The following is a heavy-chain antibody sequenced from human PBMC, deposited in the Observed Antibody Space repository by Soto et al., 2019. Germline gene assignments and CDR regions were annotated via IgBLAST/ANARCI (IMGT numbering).Heavy chain of an antibody. CDR1: GFTFSSYD. Sequence: EVQLVESGGGLVQPGGSLRLSCAASGFTFSSYDMHWVRQATGKGLEWVSAIGTAGDTYYPASVKGRFTISRENAKNSLYLQMNSLSAGDTAVYYYARNFGPTSGGAYYYYGMDVWGQGTTVTVSS. J-gene: IGHJ6*02. CDR3: ARNFGPTSGGAYYYYGMDV. D-gene: IGHD3-10*01. V-gene: IGHV3-13*01. CDR2: IGTAGDT.